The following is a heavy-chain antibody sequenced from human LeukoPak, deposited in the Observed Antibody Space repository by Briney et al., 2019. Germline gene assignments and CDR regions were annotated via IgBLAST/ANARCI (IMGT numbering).Heavy chain of an antibody. V-gene: IGHV1-24*01. J-gene: IGHJ6*02. CDR2: FDPEDGET. CDR1: GYTLTELS. Sequence: ASVKVSCKVSGYTLTELSMHWVRQAPGKGLEWMGGFDPEDGETIYAQKFQGRVTMTEDTSTDTAYMGLSSLRSEDTAVYYCATTTVPPHYYYYYGMDVWGQGTTVTVSS. CDR3: ATTTVPPHYYYYYGMDV. D-gene: IGHD4-4*01.